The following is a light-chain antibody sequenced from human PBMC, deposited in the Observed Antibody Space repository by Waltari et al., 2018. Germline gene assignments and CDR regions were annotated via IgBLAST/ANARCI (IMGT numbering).Light chain of an antibody. CDR3: QKYGTLPAT. CDR1: QSVSRS. V-gene: IGKV3-20*01. Sequence: EIVLTQSPGTLSLSPGERATLSCRASQSVSRSFALYQPKPGTPPRLLIYAASTRATGIPDRFSGSGSGTDFSLTISRLEPEDFAVYYCQKYGTLPATFGQGTKVEIK. J-gene: IGKJ1*01. CDR2: AAS.